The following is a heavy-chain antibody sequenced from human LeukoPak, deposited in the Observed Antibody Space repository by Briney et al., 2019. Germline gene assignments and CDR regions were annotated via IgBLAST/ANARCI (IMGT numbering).Heavy chain of an antibody. CDR1: GGSISSSSYY. V-gene: IGHV4-39*01. CDR3: ARWLDRTYSSSWSPFY. J-gene: IGHJ4*02. CDR2: IYYSGST. Sequence: SETLSLTCTVSGGSISSSSYYWGWIRQPPGKGLECIGSIYYSGSTYYNPSLKSRVTISVDTSKNQFSLKLSSVTAADTAVYYCARWLDRTYSSSWSPFYWGQGTLVTVSS. D-gene: IGHD6-13*01.